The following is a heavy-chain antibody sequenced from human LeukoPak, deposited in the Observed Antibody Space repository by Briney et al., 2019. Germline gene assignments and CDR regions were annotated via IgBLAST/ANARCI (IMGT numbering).Heavy chain of an antibody. V-gene: IGHV4-39*01. CDR1: GGSISSSSYY. Sequence: SETLSLTCTVPGGSISSSSYYWGWIRQPPGAGLEWIGSIYYTGSTYYSPSLKSRVTISADTSKNEFSLKLSSVTAADTAVYYCTSEISSASNYWGQGTLVTVSS. J-gene: IGHJ4*02. D-gene: IGHD6-6*01. CDR2: IYYTGST. CDR3: TSEISSASNY.